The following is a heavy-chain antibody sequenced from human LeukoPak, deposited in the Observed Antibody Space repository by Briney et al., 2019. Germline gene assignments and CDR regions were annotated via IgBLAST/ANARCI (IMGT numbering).Heavy chain of an antibody. Sequence: PGGSLRLSCAASGFTFSSYSMNWVRQAPGKGLEWVPSISSSSSYIYYADSVKGRFTISRDNAKNSLYLQMNSLRAEDTAVYYCARDSRVGDFWSGSPFDYWGQGTLVTVSS. CDR2: ISSSSSYI. V-gene: IGHV3-21*01. CDR1: GFTFSSYS. D-gene: IGHD3-3*01. CDR3: ARDSRVGDFWSGSPFDY. J-gene: IGHJ4*02.